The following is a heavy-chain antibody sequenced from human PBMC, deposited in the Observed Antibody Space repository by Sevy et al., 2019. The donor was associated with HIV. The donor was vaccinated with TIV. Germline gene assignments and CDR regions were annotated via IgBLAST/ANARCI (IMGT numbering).Heavy chain of an antibody. J-gene: IGHJ3*02. CDR3: ARDTPDILTGTRGAFDI. V-gene: IGHV3-21*01. CDR2: ISSSSSYI. D-gene: IGHD3-9*01. CDR1: GLTFSSYS. Sequence: GGSLRLSCAASGLTFSSYSMNWVRQAPGKGLEWVSSISSSSSYIYYADSVKGRFTISRDNAKNSLYLQMNSLRAEDTAVYYCARDTPDILTGTRGAFDIWGQGTMVTVSS.